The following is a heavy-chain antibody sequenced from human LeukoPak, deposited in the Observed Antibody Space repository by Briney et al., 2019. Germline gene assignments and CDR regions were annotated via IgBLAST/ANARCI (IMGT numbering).Heavy chain of an antibody. J-gene: IGHJ4*02. Sequence: SETLSLTCTVSGGSISRYYWSWIRQPPGKGLEWIGYIYHSGSTNYNPSLKSRVTISVDTSKNQFSLWLTSVTAADTAVYYCASHMVTAYRFDYWGQGTLVTVSS. V-gene: IGHV4-59*08. CDR1: GGSISRYY. D-gene: IGHD2-21*02. CDR2: IYHSGST. CDR3: ASHMVTAYRFDY.